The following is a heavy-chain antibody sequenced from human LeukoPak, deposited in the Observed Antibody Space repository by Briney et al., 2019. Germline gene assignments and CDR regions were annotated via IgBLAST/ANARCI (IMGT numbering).Heavy chain of an antibody. V-gene: IGHV1-24*01. CDR1: GYTLTELS. CDR2: FDPEDGET. D-gene: IGHD3-10*01. J-gene: IGHJ4*02. Sequence: ASVKVSCKVSGYTLTELSMHWVRQAPGKGLEWMGGFDPEDGETIYAQKFQGGVTMTEDTSTDTAYMELSSLRSEDTAVYYCATAFYYYGSGSHTLDYWGQGTLVTVSS. CDR3: ATAFYYYGSGSHTLDY.